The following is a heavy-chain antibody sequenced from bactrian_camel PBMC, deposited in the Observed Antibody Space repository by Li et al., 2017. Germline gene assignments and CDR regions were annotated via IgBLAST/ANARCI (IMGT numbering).Heavy chain of an antibody. D-gene: IGHD5*01. CDR2: IDTTGHT. CDR3: AASPATISLWTTWVPY. CDR1: GFTFSSSY. J-gene: IGHJ4*01. Sequence: HVQLVESGGGLVQPGGSLRLSCAATGFTFSSSYMSWVRQAPGKGLEWVSSIDTTGHTVYPYSVNDRFTVSRDNAKNTLYLQMNSLKPEDTAMYYCAASPATISLWTTWVPYWGQGTQVTVS. V-gene: IGHV3-2*01.